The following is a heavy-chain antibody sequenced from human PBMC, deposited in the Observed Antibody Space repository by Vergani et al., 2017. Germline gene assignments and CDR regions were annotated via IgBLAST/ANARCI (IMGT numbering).Heavy chain of an antibody. CDR1: GGSFSGYY. CDR2: IYYSGST. J-gene: IGHJ4*02. CDR3: ARGGYCSSTSCYTGGDFDY. Sequence: QVQLQQWGAGLLKPSETLSLTCAVYGGSFSGYYWSWIRQPPGKGLEWIGYIYYSGSTYYNPSLKSRVTISVDTSKNQFSLKLSSVTAADTAVYYCARGGYCSSTSCYTGGDFDYWGQGTLVTVSS. D-gene: IGHD2-2*02. V-gene: IGHV4-34*01.